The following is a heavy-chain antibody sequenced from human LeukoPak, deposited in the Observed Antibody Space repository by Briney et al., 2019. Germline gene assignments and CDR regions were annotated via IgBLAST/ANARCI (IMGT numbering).Heavy chain of an antibody. CDR1: GDSVSSNSVT. V-gene: IGHV6-1*01. CDR2: TYYRSTWYN. J-gene: IGHJ5*02. Sequence: SQTLSLTCAISGDSVSSNSVTWNWIRQSPSRGLEWLGRTYYRSTWYNDYAVSVRGQITVNPDTSKNQFSLHLNSVTPEDTAVYYCARRLTQYDCFDPWGQGILVTVSS. D-gene: IGHD2-2*01. CDR3: ARRLTQYDCFDP.